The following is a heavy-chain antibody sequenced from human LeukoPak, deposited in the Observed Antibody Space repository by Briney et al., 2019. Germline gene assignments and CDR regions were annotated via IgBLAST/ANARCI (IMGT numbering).Heavy chain of an antibody. J-gene: IGHJ3*02. CDR2: IYSGGST. Sequence: GGSLRLSCAASGFTVSSNYMSWVRQAPGKGLEGVSVIYSGGSTYYADSVKGRFTISRDNSKNTLYLQMNSLRAEDTAVYYCAREVRTTLGAFDIWGQGTMVTVSS. CDR1: GFTVSSNY. CDR3: AREVRTTLGAFDI. V-gene: IGHV3-66*01. D-gene: IGHD1-1*01.